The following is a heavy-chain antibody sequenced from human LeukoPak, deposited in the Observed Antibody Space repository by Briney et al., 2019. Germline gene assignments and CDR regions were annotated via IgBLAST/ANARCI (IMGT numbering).Heavy chain of an antibody. CDR2: VLYDGSNE. V-gene: IGHV3-33*01. J-gene: IGHJ2*01. CDR1: GFTFSSYV. CDR3: ARTLRTDWFFDL. Sequence: GGSLRLSCAASGFTFSSYVLHWVRQAPGKGLQWVAVVLYDGSNEYYADSVKGRFTISRDTSKNTLDLQMNSLRAEDTAVYYCARTLRTDWFFDLWGRGTLVTVSS.